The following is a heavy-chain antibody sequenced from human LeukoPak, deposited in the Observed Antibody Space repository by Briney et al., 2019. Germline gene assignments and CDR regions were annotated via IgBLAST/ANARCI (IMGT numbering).Heavy chain of an antibody. V-gene: IGHV4-34*01. CDR1: GGSFSGYY. CDR2: INDRGST. Sequence: SETLSLTCAVYGGSFSGYYWSCVRQPPGKGLEWIGEINDRGSTNYNPSLRSRITISVDTSKNQFSLKVTSVSAADTAVYYCARSREYSSTWYSISWYMDVWGKGTSVTVSS. J-gene: IGHJ6*03. D-gene: IGHD6-13*01. CDR3: ARSREYSSTWYSISWYMDV.